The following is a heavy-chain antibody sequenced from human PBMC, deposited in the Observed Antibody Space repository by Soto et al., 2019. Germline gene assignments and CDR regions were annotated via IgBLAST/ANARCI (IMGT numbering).Heavy chain of an antibody. Sequence: QVRLVQSGAEVRKPGSSVKVSCKATGDTSTRYAVNWVRQAPGQGLEWMGGIGPMFGTSKYAQKLQGRVTITADTATNIAYMELRSLRSDDTAVYYCNRGSECDFWSGYLWGQGTLVSVSS. J-gene: IGHJ4*02. CDR3: NRGSECDFWSGYL. CDR2: IGPMFGTS. D-gene: IGHD3-3*01. CDR1: GDTSTRYA. V-gene: IGHV1-69*06.